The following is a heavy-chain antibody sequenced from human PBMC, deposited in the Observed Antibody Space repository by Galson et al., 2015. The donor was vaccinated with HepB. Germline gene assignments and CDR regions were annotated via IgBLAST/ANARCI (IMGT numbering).Heavy chain of an antibody. J-gene: IGHJ4*02. V-gene: IGHV1-46*01. D-gene: IGHD3-16*02. Sequence: SVKVSCKASGYTFTSYYMHWVRQAPGQGLEWMGIINPSGGSTSYAQKFQGRVTMTRDTSTSTVYMELSSLRSEDTAVYYCARDRELFLGELSSYFDYWGQGTLVTVSS. CDR1: GYTFTSYY. CDR2: INPSGGST. CDR3: ARDRELFLGELSSYFDY.